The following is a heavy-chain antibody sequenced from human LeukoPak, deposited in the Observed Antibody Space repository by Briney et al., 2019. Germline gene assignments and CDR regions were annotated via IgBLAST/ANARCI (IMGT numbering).Heavy chain of an antibody. V-gene: IGHV3-23*01. Sequence: GGSLRPSCAASGFTFSSYAMSWVRQAPGKGLEWVSAISGSGGSTYYADSVKGRFTISRDNSKNTLYLQMNSLRAEDTAEYYCAKGPSSSWTNDYWGQGTLVTVSS. D-gene: IGHD6-13*01. J-gene: IGHJ4*02. CDR1: GFTFSSYA. CDR2: ISGSGGST. CDR3: AKGPSSSWTNDY.